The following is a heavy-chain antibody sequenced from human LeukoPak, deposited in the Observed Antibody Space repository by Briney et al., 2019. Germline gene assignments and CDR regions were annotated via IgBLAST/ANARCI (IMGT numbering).Heavy chain of an antibody. D-gene: IGHD2-15*01. CDR2: TRNKANSYTT. J-gene: IGHJ6*03. CDR1: GFTFSDHY. V-gene: IGHV3-72*01. CDR3: ARVLQGYHYYYMDV. Sequence: PGGSLRLSCAASGFTFSDHYMDWVRQAPGKGLEWVGRTRNKANSYTTEYAASVKGRFTISRDDSKNSLYLQMNSLKTEDTAVYYCARVLQGYHYYYMDVWGKGTTVTVSS.